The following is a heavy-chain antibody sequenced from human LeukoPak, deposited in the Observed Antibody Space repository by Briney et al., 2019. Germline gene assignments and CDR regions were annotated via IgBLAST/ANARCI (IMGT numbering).Heavy chain of an antibody. V-gene: IGHV3-66*04. Sequence: GGSLRLSCAASGITVNSTYISGVRQAPGKGLEWVSVAYSDGNTYYAGSVKGRFTISRDNSKNTLFLQMNSLRAEDTAVYYCARLFGSGWPGYFYYAMDVWGQGTTVAVSS. J-gene: IGHJ6*02. CDR1: GITVNSTY. D-gene: IGHD6-19*01. CDR2: AYSDGNT. CDR3: ARLFGSGWPGYFYYAMDV.